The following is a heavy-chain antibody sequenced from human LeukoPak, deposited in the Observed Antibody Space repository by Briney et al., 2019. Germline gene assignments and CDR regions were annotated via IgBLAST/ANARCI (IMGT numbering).Heavy chain of an antibody. CDR2: ISWNSGSI. D-gene: IGHD1-26*01. J-gene: IGHJ3*02. CDR3: AKGRIVGATYDAFDI. CDR1: GFTFDDYA. V-gene: IGHV3-9*01. Sequence: GRSLRLSCAASGFTFDDYAMHWVRQAPGKGLEWVSGISWNSGSIGYADSVKGRFTISRDNAKNSLYLQMNSLRAEDTALYYCAKGRIVGATYDAFDIWGQGTMVTVSP.